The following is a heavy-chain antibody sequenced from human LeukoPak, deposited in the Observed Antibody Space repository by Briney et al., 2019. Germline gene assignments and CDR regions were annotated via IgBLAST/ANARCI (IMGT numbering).Heavy chain of an antibody. CDR1: GFTAGGYA. CDR3: AKDAQYGDEYFDY. CDR2: ISWSGSYI. D-gene: IGHD4-17*01. Sequence: GGSLRLSCAISGFTAGGYAMNWVRQAPGKGLEWVSSISWSGSYIYYADSVRGRFTISRDKAKSSVYLQMDSLRAEDTAVYYCAKDAQYGDEYFDYWGQGTLVTVSS. V-gene: IGHV3-21*01. J-gene: IGHJ4*02.